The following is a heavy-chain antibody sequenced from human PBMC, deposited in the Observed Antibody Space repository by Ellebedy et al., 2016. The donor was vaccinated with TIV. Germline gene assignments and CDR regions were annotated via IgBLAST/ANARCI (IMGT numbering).Heavy chain of an antibody. J-gene: IGHJ3*02. CDR2: IYYSGST. CDR3: ARDRYSSPILAFDI. D-gene: IGHD6-13*01. V-gene: IGHV4-30-4*01. CDR1: GGSISSGDYY. Sequence: SETLSLTCTVSGGSISSGDYYWSWIRQPPGKGLEWIGYIYYSGSTYYNPSLKSRVTISVDTSKNQFSLKLSSVTAADTAVYYCARDRYSSPILAFDIWGQGTMVTVSS.